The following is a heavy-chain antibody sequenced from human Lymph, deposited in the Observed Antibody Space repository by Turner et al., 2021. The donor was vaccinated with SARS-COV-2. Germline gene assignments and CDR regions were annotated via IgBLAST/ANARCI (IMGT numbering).Heavy chain of an antibody. Sequence: EGQLVESGGGLVQPGGSLRRSCAASGITVSRNYMSWVRQAPGKGLEWVSVIYSGGSSYYADSVKGRFTISRHNSKNTLYLQMNSLRAEDTAVYYCARDLDTAGGMDVWGQGTTVTVSS. CDR2: IYSGGSS. CDR3: ARDLDTAGGMDV. V-gene: IGHV3-53*04. D-gene: IGHD5-18*01. J-gene: IGHJ6*02. CDR1: GITVSRNY.